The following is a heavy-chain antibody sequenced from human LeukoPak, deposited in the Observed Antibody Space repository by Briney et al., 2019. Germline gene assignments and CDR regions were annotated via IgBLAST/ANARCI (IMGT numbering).Heavy chain of an antibody. CDR3: ARDRWDSSSWYGNFDY. J-gene: IGHJ4*02. CDR1: GGTFSSYA. CDR2: IIPILGTA. D-gene: IGHD6-13*01. V-gene: IGHV1-69*11. Sequence: SVKVSCKASGGTFSSYAISWVRQAPGQGLEWMGRIIPILGTANYAQKFQGRVTITADESTSTAYMELSSLRSEDTAVYYCARDRWDSSSWYGNFDYWGQGTLVTVSS.